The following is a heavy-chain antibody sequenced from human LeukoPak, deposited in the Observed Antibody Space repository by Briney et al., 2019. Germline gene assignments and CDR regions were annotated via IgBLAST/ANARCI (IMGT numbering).Heavy chain of an antibody. Sequence: GGSLRLSCAASRFTLSSYGIHWVRQAPGKGLEWVAFIRYDGNNQYYADSVKGRFTIARDNAKNSLYLQMNSLRAEDTAVYYCARGDYYDNSGYFNDAFDIWGQGTMVTVSS. D-gene: IGHD3-22*01. CDR2: IRYDGNNQ. V-gene: IGHV3-30*02. CDR3: ARGDYYDNSGYFNDAFDI. CDR1: RFTLSSYG. J-gene: IGHJ3*02.